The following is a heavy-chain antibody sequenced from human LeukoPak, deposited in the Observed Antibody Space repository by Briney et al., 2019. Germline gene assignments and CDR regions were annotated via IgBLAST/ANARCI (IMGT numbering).Heavy chain of an antibody. CDR1: GGSISSYY. CDR3: ARGATAASYWYFDL. V-gene: IGHV4-4*07. Sequence: SETLSLTCTVSGGSISSYYWSWIRQPAGKGLEWIGRVYTSGSTNYNPSLKSRLTMSVDTSKNQFSLKLSSVTAADTAVYYCARGATAASYWYFDLWGRSTLVTVSS. J-gene: IGHJ2*01. D-gene: IGHD2-21*02. CDR2: VYTSGST.